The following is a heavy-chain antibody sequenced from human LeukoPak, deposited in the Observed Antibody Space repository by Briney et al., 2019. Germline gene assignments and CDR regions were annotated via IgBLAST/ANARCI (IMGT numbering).Heavy chain of an antibody. J-gene: IGHJ5*02. V-gene: IGHV3-23*01. CDR2: VSGSGDST. CDR1: GFTFSSYA. D-gene: IGHD2-2*01. Sequence: GGPLRLSCAASGFTFSSYAMSWVRQAPGKGLEWVSAVSGSGDSTYYADSVKGRFTISRDNSKNTLYLQMNSLRAEDTAVYYCAKVLSRRLGYCSSTSCYLEWFDPWGQGTLVTVSS. CDR3: AKVLSRRLGYCSSTSCYLEWFDP.